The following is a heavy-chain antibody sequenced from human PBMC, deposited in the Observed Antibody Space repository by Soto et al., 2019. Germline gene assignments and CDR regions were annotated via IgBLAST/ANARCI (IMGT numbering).Heavy chain of an antibody. J-gene: IGHJ4*02. Sequence: EVQLVESGGGLVQPGGSLRLSCIVSGFTFSSYNMNWVRQAPGKGLEWVTYISGSGSTIYYADSVKGRFTISRDNVKNSLYLQMNSLRDEDTAVYYCARNKYIDYWGQGTLVTVSS. D-gene: IGHD5-12*01. CDR2: ISGSGSTI. CDR3: ARNKYIDY. V-gene: IGHV3-48*02. CDR1: GFTFSSYN.